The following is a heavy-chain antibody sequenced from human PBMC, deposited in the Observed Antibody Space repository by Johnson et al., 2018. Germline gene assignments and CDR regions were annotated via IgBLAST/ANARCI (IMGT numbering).Heavy chain of an antibody. CDR1: GGSVSGASYY. CDR3: ARFYLWSWNVFDS. D-gene: IGHD3-10*02. J-gene: IGHJ3*02. Sequence: QVQLQESGPGLVKPSETLPLTCTVSGGSVSGASYYWSWIRQPPGKGLEWIGYIYYSGSPNSNPSLKSRVTISIDMSKNQFSLKLSSVTAADTAIYYCARFYLWSWNVFDSWGQGRMVTVSS. CDR2: IYYSGSP. V-gene: IGHV4-61*01.